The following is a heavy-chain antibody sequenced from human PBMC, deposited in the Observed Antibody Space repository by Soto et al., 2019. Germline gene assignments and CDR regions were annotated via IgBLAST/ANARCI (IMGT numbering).Heavy chain of an antibody. J-gene: IGHJ4*02. CDR2: ISYDGKNK. D-gene: IGHD6-13*01. Sequence: QVQLVESEGGVVQPGRSLRLSCAASGFTFSSYGMHWVRQAPGKGLEWVALISYDGKNKYYADSVKGRFTISRDNSKNTMYLQMNSLRDEDTAVYYAAAGQDFADYWGQGTLVTFSS. V-gene: IGHV3-30*03. CDR3: AAGQDFADY. CDR1: GFTFSSYG.